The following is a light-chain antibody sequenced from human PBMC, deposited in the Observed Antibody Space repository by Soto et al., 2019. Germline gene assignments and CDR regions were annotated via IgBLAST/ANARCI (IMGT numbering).Light chain of an antibody. CDR3: QQSYSTPYS. V-gene: IGKV1-39*01. CDR1: RSIGNY. CDR2: LTS. J-gene: IGKJ2*01. Sequence: DIQMTQSPSSLSASVGDRVTITCRASRSIGNYLNWYQQKPESAPKLLIFLTSRLQSGVPSRFSGSGSGTDFTITISSLQPEDSATYYCQQSYSTPYSFCQGTKLEIK.